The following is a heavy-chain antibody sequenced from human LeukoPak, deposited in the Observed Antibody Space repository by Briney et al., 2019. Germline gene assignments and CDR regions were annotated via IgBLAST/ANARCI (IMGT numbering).Heavy chain of an antibody. V-gene: IGHV4-39*01. CDR3: ARFTSTLTMDY. Sequence: SETLSLTCTVSGGSIITTSYYWGWLRQPPGKGLEWIGSIYYSGNTYYNPSLKSRVTISVDTSKIQFSLKLSSMTAADTAVYYCARFTSTLTMDYWGQGTLVTVSS. CDR2: IYYSGNT. CDR1: GGSIITTSYY. J-gene: IGHJ4*02.